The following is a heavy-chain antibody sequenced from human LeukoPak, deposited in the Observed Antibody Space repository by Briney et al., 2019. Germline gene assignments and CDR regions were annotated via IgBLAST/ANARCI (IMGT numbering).Heavy chain of an antibody. Sequence: GGSLRLSCAASGFTFSSYAMSWVRQAPGKGLEWVSAIGGSGGSTYYADSVKGRFTISRDNSKNTLYLQMNSLRAEDTAVYYCAKSTIVVVITPLDYWGQGTLVTVSS. CDR3: AKSTIVVVITPLDY. D-gene: IGHD3-22*01. CDR1: GFTFSSYA. CDR2: IGGSGGST. V-gene: IGHV3-23*01. J-gene: IGHJ4*02.